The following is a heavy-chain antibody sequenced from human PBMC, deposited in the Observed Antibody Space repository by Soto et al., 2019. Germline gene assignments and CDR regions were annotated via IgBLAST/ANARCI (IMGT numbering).Heavy chain of an antibody. V-gene: IGHV3-49*03. D-gene: IGHD1-7*01. Sequence: GGSLRLSCTASGFTFGDYAMSWFRQAPGKGLEWVGSIRSKAYGGTAAYAASVKGRFTISRDDSKSIAYLQMNSLKTEDTAMYYCSRVGDNWTYIRVFDYWGQGTLVTVSS. CDR2: IRSKAYGGTA. J-gene: IGHJ4*02. CDR1: GFTFGDYA. CDR3: SRVGDNWTYIRVFDY.